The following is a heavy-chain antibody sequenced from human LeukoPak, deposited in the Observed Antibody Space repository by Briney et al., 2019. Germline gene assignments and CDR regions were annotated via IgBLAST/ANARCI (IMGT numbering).Heavy chain of an antibody. V-gene: IGHV3-11*01. D-gene: IGHD3-3*01. CDR3: ATTSPSTPWSGYYTSNAFDI. Sequence: GGSLRLSCAASGFTFSDYYMSWIRQAPGKGLEWVSYISSSGSTIYYADSVKGRFTISRDNAKNSLYLQMNSLRAEDTAVYYCATTSPSTPWSGYYTSNAFDIWGQGTMVTVSS. J-gene: IGHJ3*02. CDR2: ISSSGSTI. CDR1: GFTFSDYY.